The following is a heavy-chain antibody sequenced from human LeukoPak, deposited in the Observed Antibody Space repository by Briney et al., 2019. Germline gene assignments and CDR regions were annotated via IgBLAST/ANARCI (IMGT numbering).Heavy chain of an antibody. CDR3: ARRDGYCSSTSCYTYFDY. CDR2: ISSSSSYI. D-gene: IGHD2-2*02. V-gene: IGHV3-21*01. Sequence: PGGSLRLSCAASGFTFSSYSMNWVRQAPGKGLEWVSSISSSSSYIYYADSVKGRFTISRDNAKNSLYLQMNSLRAEDTAVYYCARRDGYCSSTSCYTYFDYWGQGTLVTVSS. J-gene: IGHJ4*02. CDR1: GFTFSSYS.